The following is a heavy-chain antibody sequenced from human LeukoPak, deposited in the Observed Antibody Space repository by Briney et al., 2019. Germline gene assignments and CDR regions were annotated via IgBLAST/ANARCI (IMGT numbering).Heavy chain of an antibody. CDR3: ARDRSDFSLLFHYFYMDV. J-gene: IGHJ6*03. D-gene: IGHD3-3*01. CDR1: GFTFSSYE. V-gene: IGHV3-7*01. Sequence: GGSLRLSCAASGFTFSSYEMNWVRQAPGKGLECVAHIKGDGSEKYYVDSVKGRFTISKDSVRHSLYLQMNSLRDEDTAIYYCARDRSDFSLLFHYFYMDVWGKGTTVTVAS. CDR2: IKGDGSEK.